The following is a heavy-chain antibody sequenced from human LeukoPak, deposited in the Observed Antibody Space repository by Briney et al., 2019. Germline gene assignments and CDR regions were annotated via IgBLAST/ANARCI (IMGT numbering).Heavy chain of an antibody. CDR1: GFTFDDYA. CDR2: ISWNSGSI. V-gene: IGHV3-9*01. CDR3: AKDLYDSSGYSLDY. J-gene: IGHJ4*02. D-gene: IGHD3-22*01. Sequence: PGGSLRLSCAASGFTFDDYAMHWVRQAPGKGLEWVSGISWNSGSIGYADSVKGRFTISRDNAKNSLYLQMNSLRAEDTALYYCAKDLYDSSGYSLDYWGQGTLVTVSS.